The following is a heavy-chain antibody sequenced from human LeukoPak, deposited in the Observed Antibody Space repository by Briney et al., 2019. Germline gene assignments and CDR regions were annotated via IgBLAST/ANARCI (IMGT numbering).Heavy chain of an antibody. V-gene: IGHV4-4*07. Sequence: RASETLSLTCTVSGGSISSNYYWSWIRQPAGKGLEWIGRFYTSGSTNYNPSLKSRVTISVDTSKNQFSLKLSSVTAADTAVYYCARRPYYYYMDVWGKGTTVTVSS. CDR1: GGSISSNYY. CDR2: FYTSGST. J-gene: IGHJ6*03. D-gene: IGHD6-6*01. CDR3: ARRPYYYYMDV.